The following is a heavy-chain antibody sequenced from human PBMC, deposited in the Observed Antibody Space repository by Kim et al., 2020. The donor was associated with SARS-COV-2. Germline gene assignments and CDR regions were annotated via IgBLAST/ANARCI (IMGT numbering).Heavy chain of an antibody. CDR1: GGSFSGYY. V-gene: IGHV4-34*01. CDR3: ARGYGRIQLSPNSPYYFDY. Sequence: LSLTCAVYGGSFSGYYWSWIRQPPGKGLEWIGEINHSGSTNYNPSLKSRVTISVDTSKNQFSLKLSSVTAADTAVYYCARGYGRIQLSPNSPYYFDYW. J-gene: IGHJ4*01. D-gene: IGHD5-18*01. CDR2: INHSGST.